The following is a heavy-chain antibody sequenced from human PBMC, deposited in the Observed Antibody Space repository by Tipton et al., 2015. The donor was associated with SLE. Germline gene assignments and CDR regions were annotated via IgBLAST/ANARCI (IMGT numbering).Heavy chain of an antibody. CDR2: IYYSGST. V-gene: IGHV4-59*01. CDR1: GDSISSYY. Sequence: GLVKPSETLSLTCTVSGDSISSYYWSWIRQPPGKGLEWIGYIYYSGSTNYNPSLKSRVTISVDTSKNQFSLKLSSVTAADTAVYYCARVPFYYYYYMDVWGKGTTVTVSS. J-gene: IGHJ6*03. CDR3: ARVPFYYYYYMDV.